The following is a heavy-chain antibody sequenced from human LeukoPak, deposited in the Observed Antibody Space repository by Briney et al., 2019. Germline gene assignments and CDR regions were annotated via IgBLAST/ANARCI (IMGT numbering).Heavy chain of an antibody. Sequence: GGSLRLSCAASRFTFSNYAMHWVRQAPGKGLEWVAVISYDGNKEYYTDSVKGRFTISRDNSKNTLYLQMNSLRAEDTAVYYCVSYGDNNLGYYYYMDVWGKGTTVTVSS. D-gene: IGHD4-17*01. CDR1: RFTFSNYA. J-gene: IGHJ6*03. V-gene: IGHV3-30*04. CDR3: VSYGDNNLGYYYYMDV. CDR2: ISYDGNKE.